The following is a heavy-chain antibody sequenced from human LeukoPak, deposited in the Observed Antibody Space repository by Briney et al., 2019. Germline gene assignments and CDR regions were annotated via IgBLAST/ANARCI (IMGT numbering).Heavy chain of an antibody. V-gene: IGHV1-69*13. J-gene: IGHJ5*02. D-gene: IGHD3-10*01. CDR1: GGTFSSYA. CDR3: ARVSKYYGSGSYYVTGYNWFDP. Sequence: HAASVKVPCKASGGTFSSYAISWVRQAPGQGLEWMGGIIPIFGTANYAQKFQGRVTITADESTSTAYMELSSLRSEDTAVYYCARVSKYYGSGSYYVTGYNWFDPWGQGTLVTVSS. CDR2: IIPIFGTA.